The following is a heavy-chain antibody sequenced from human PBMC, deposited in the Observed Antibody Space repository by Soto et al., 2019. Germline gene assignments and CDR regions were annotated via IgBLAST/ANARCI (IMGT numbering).Heavy chain of an antibody. CDR3: ARALGDYGDC. Sequence: PGGSLSLSCAASGFTFSSYAMHWVRQAPGKGLEWVAVISYDGSNKYYADSVKGRFTISRDNSKNTLYLQMNSLRVEDTAVYYCARALGDYGDCWGQGTLVTVSS. D-gene: IGHD4-17*01. J-gene: IGHJ4*02. CDR1: GFTFSSYA. CDR2: ISYDGSNK. V-gene: IGHV3-30-3*01.